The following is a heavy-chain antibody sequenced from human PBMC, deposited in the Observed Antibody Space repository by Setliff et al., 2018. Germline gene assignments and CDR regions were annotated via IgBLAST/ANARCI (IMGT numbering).Heavy chain of an antibody. D-gene: IGHD3-3*01. V-gene: IGHV4-38-2*01. J-gene: IGHJ5*02. CDR1: GYSISSGYY. CDR3: ASPFPHGWSGYYGVGWFDP. Sequence: SETLSLTCAVSGYSISSGYYWGWIRQPPGKGLEWIGSIYHSGSTYYNPSLKSRVTISVDTSTSTAYMELSSLRSEDTAVYYCASPFPHGWSGYYGVGWFDPWGQGTLVTVSS. CDR2: IYHSGST.